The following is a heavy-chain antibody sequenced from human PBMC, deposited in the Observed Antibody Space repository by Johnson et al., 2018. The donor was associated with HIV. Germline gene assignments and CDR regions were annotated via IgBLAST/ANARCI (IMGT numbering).Heavy chain of an antibody. Sequence: VQLVESGGGVVKPGGSLRLSCAASGFTFSNAWMSWVRQAPGKGLEWVGRIKSKTDGGTTDYAAPVKGRFTISREDSKNTLYLQRNSLKTEDTAVYFCTTQAAGAAAGAPLAFDIWGQGTMVTVSS. CDR2: IKSKTDGGTT. CDR3: TTQAAGAAAGAPLAFDI. D-gene: IGHD6-13*01. J-gene: IGHJ3*02. CDR1: GFTFSNAW. V-gene: IGHV3-15*01.